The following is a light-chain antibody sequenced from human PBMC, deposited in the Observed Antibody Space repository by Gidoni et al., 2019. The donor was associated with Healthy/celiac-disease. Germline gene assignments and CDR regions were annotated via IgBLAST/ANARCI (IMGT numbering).Light chain of an antibody. J-gene: IGLJ3*02. CDR1: SGINVGTYR. Sequence: QAVLNQPSSLSASPGASASLTCTLRSGINVGTYRIYWYQQKPGSPPQYLLRYKSDSDKQQGSGFPSRFSGSKDASANAGILLISGLQSEDEADYYCMIWHSSSWVFGGGTKLTVL. V-gene: IGLV5-45*03. CDR3: MIWHSSSWV. CDR2: YKSDSDK.